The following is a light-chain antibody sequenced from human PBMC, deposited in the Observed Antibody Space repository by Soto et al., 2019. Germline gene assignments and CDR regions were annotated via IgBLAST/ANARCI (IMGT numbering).Light chain of an antibody. J-gene: IGLJ1*01. CDR1: SSDVGGYNF. CDR2: DVS. V-gene: IGLV2-14*01. CDR3: NSYTSSNTLYV. Sequence: QSVLTQPASVSGSPGQTITISCTGTSSDVGGYNFVSWYQQQPGKAPRLMIYDVSNRPSGVSNCFSGSKSGNTASLTISGLQAEDEADYYCNSYTSSNTLYVFGTGTKVTVL.